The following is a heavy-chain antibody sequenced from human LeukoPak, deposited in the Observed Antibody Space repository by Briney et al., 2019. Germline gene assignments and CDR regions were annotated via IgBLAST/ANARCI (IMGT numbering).Heavy chain of an antibody. V-gene: IGHV3-7*03. J-gene: IGHJ4*02. CDR3: AKVGGVATIVGTFDY. Sequence: GGSLRLSCAASGYIFNNYWMTWARQAPGKGLEWVAHIKQDGSEKNYVDSVKGRFTISRDNAKNSLYLQMNSLRAEDTAVYYCAKVGGVATIVGTFDYWGQGTLVTVSS. D-gene: IGHD5-24*01. CDR1: GYIFNNYW. CDR2: IKQDGSEK.